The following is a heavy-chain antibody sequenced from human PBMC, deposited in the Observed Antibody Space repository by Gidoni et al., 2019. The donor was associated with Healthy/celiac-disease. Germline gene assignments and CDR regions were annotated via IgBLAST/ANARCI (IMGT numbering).Heavy chain of an antibody. CDR3: ARRSQRITMVRGVISDAFDI. D-gene: IGHD3-10*01. CDR2: IYYSGST. V-gene: IGHV4-39*01. Sequence: QLQLQESGPGLVKPSETLSLTCTVSGGSISSSSYYWGWIRQPPGKGLEWIGSIYYSGSTYYNPSLKSRVTISVDTSKNQFSLKLSSVTAADTAVYYCARRSQRITMVRGVISDAFDIWGQGTMVTVSS. J-gene: IGHJ3*02. CDR1: GGSISSSSYY.